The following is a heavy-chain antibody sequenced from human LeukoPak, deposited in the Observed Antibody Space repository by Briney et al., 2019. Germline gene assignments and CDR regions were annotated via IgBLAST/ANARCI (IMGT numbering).Heavy chain of an antibody. D-gene: IGHD2-2*03. CDR3: ARTSGYCSSTSCQWGDY. Sequence: GGSLRLSCAASGFTFSRYSMNWVRQAPGKGLEWVSSISSSSSYIYYADSVKGRFTISRDNAKNSLYLQMNSLRAEDTAVYYCARTSGYCSSTSCQWGDYWGQGTLVTVSS. CDR2: ISSSSSYI. CDR1: GFTFSRYS. V-gene: IGHV3-21*01. J-gene: IGHJ4*02.